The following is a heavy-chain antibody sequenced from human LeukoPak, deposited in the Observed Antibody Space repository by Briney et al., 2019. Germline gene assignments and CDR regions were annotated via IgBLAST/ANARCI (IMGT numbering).Heavy chain of an antibody. CDR3: ARDGPRPQLITMVRGVNFDY. CDR2: ISGSGGST. CDR1: GFTFSSYA. D-gene: IGHD3-10*01. J-gene: IGHJ4*02. V-gene: IGHV3-23*01. Sequence: PGGSLRLSCAASGFTFSSYAMSWVRQAPGKGLEWVSAISGSGGSTYYADSVKGRFTISRDNSKNTLYLQMNSLRAEDTAVYYCARDGPRPQLITMVRGVNFDYWGQGTLVTVSS.